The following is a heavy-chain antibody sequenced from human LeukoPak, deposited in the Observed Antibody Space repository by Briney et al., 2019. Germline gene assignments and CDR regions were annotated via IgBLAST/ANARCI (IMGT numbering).Heavy chain of an antibody. D-gene: IGHD2-2*01. V-gene: IGHV4-61*02. J-gene: IGHJ3*02. CDR2: IYTSGKT. CDR3: ARMPVPIHDAFDI. CDR1: GGSISSGSYY. Sequence: PSQTLSLTCTVSGGSISSGSYYWTWIRQPAGKELELIGRIYTSGKTNYNPSLKSRVTMSLDTSKNQFSLKMTSVTAADSAIYFCARMPVPIHDAFDIWGQGTAVMVSS.